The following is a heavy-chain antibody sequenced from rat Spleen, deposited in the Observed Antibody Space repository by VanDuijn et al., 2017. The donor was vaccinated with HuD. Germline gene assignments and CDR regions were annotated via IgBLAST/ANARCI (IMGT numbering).Heavy chain of an antibody. CDR1: GFTFSNYG. J-gene: IGHJ2*01. D-gene: IGHD1-4*01. V-gene: IGHV5-29*01. CDR3: ARQGTGYKDYFDY. CDR2: IGYDVTNT. Sequence: EVQLVESGGGFVQPGRSLKLSCAASGFTFSNYGMAWVRQAPTKGLEWVATIGYDVTNTYYRDSVKGRFTISRDNAKNTQYLQKDSLRSEDTATYYCARQGTGYKDYFDYWGQGVMVTVSS.